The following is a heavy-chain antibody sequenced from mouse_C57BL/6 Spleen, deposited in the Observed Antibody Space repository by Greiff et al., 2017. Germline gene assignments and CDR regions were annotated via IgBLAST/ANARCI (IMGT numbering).Heavy chain of an antibody. CDR3: ARDSGYPGAMDY. CDR2: ISDGGSYT. CDR1: GFTFSSYA. D-gene: IGHD1-2*01. J-gene: IGHJ4*01. V-gene: IGHV5-4*01. Sequence: EVKVVESGGGLVKPGGSLKLSCAASGFTFSSYAMSWDRQTPEKRLEWVATISDGGSYTYYPDNVKGRFTISRDNAKNNLYLQMSHLKSEDTAMYYCARDSGYPGAMDYWGQGTSVTVSS.